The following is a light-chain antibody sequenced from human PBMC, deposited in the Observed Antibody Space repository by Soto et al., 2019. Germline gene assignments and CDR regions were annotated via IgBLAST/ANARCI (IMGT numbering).Light chain of an antibody. CDR2: KAS. CDR3: QQYNSWPLT. Sequence: DIQMTQSPSTLSASVGDRVTITCRASQSISSWLAWYQQKPGKAPKLLIYKASSLKSGVPSKFSGSGSGTEFTLTISSLQPDDFATYYCQQYNSWPLTFGGGTKVEIK. CDR1: QSISSW. J-gene: IGKJ4*01. V-gene: IGKV1-5*03.